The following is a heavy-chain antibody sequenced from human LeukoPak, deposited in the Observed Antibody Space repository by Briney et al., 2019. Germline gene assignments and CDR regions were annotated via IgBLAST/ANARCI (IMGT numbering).Heavy chain of an antibody. V-gene: IGHV3-30*04. D-gene: IGHD3-22*01. CDR2: ISYDGSNK. J-gene: IGHJ4*02. CDR1: GFTFSRYA. Sequence: GGSLRLSCAASGFTFSRYAMHWVRQAPGKGLEWVAVISYDGSNKYYADSVKGRFTTSRDNSKNTLYLQMNSLRAEDTAVYYCARPVRYYDSSGPDYWGQGTLVTVSS. CDR3: ARPVRYYDSSGPDY.